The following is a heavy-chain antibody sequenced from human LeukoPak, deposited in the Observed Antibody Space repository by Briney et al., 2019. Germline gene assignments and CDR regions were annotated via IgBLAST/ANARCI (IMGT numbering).Heavy chain of an antibody. CDR1: GFTFSSYS. V-gene: IGHV3-21*01. CDR2: ISSSSSYI. CDR3: ARIRYWFGEFLDY. J-gene: IGHJ4*02. D-gene: IGHD3-10*01. Sequence: GGSLRLSCAASGFTFSSYSMNWVRQAPGKGLEWVSSISSSSSYIYYADSVKGRFTISRDNAKNSLYLQMNSLRAEDTAVYYCARIRYWFGEFLDYWGQGTLVTVSS.